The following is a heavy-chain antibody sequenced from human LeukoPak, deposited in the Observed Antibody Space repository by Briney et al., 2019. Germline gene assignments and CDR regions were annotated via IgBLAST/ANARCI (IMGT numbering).Heavy chain of an antibody. CDR2: SGST. Sequence: PSETLSLTCTVSGYSISSGYYWGWIRQPPGKGLEWIGSGSTYYNPSLKSRVTISVDTSKNQFSLKLTSMTAADTAVYYCARVVGPATVADIDYWGQGTLVTVSS. CDR1: GYSISSGYY. CDR3: ARVVGPATVADIDY. J-gene: IGHJ4*02. D-gene: IGHD6-19*01. V-gene: IGHV4-38-2*02.